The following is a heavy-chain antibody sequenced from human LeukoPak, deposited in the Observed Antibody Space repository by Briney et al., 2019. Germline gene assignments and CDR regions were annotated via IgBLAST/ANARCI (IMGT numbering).Heavy chain of an antibody. CDR2: IRSKAYGGTT. D-gene: IGHD3-10*01. CDR1: GFTFGDYA. Sequence: GGSLRLSCTASGFTFGDYAMSWVRQAPGKGLEWVGFIRSKAYGGTTEYAASVKGRFTISRDDSKSIAYLQMNSLKTEDTAVYYCTRVYYGSGRFYYYVDVWGKGTTVTVSS. CDR3: TRVYYGSGRFYYYVDV. J-gene: IGHJ6*03. V-gene: IGHV3-49*04.